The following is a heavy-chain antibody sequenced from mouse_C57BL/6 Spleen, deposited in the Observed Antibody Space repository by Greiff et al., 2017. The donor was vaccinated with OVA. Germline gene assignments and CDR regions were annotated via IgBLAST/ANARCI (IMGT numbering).Heavy chain of an antibody. J-gene: IGHJ2*01. CDR3: ARVYDGYYDY. CDR2: INYDGSST. CDR1: GFTFSDYY. Sequence: EVKLVESEGGLVQPGSSMKLSCTASGFTFSDYYMAWVRQVPEKGLEWVANINYDGSSTYYLDSLKSRFIISRDNAKNILYLQMSSLKSEDTATYYCARVYDGYYDYWGQGTTLTVSS. V-gene: IGHV5-16*01. D-gene: IGHD2-3*01.